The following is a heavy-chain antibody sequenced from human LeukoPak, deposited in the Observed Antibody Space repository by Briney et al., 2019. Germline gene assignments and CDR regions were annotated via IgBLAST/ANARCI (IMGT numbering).Heavy chain of an antibody. Sequence: PSETLSPTCIVSGGSISYGGYDWSWIRQHPGKGLEWIGYIHYSGSTYYNPSLKSRVTISVDTSKNQFYLKLSSVTAADTAVYYCASQTAGYDSSGYCPNCGDPGCQGTLVTVSS. V-gene: IGHV4-31*03. CDR2: IHYSGST. CDR1: GGSISYGGYD. CDR3: ASQTAGYDSSGYCPNCGDP. D-gene: IGHD3-22*01. J-gene: IGHJ5*02.